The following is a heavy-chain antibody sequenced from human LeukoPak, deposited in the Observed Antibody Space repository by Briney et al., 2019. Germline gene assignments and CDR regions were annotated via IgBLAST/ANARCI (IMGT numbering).Heavy chain of an antibody. CDR3: AREQRTFDY. CDR1: GFTFSSYA. D-gene: IGHD5-24*01. J-gene: IGHJ4*02. Sequence: GGSLRLSCAASGFTFSSYAMNWVRQAPGKGLEWVAIISYDGSNKYYADSVKGRFTISRDNADNSLYLQLSSLRAEDTAVYYCAREQRTFDYWGQGILVTVSS. V-gene: IGHV3-30-3*01. CDR2: ISYDGSNK.